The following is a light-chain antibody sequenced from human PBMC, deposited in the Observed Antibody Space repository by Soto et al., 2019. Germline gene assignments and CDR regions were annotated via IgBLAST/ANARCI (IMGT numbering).Light chain of an antibody. V-gene: IGKV3-11*01. J-gene: IGKJ5*01. CDR2: DAS. CDR3: QQRSNWPIT. CDR1: QSVSSD. Sequence: EIVLTQSPASLSLSPGERVTLSCRASQSVSSDLAWYQQKPGQAPRLLIYDASNRATGIPGRFSGSGSGTDFTLTISSLGPEDFAVYYCQQRSNWPITCGQGTRLEIK.